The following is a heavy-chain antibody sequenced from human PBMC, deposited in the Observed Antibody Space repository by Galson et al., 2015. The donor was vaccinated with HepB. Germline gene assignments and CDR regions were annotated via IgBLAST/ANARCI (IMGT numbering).Heavy chain of an antibody. V-gene: IGHV1-2*02. J-gene: IGHJ5*02. D-gene: IGHD2-2*01. CDR2: INPNSGGT. CDR1: GYTFTGYY. Sequence: SVKVSCKASGYTFTGYYMHWVRQAPGQGLEWMGWINPNSGGTNYAQKFQGRVTMTRDTSISTAYMELSRLRSDDTAVYYCAREDPGYCSSTSCDSTHWFDPWGQGTLVTVSS. CDR3: AREDPGYCSSTSCDSTHWFDP.